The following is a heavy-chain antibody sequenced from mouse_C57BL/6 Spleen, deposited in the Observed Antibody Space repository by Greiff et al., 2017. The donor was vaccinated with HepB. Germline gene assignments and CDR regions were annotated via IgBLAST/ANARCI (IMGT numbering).Heavy chain of an antibody. CDR2: ISYDGSN. D-gene: IGHD2-3*01. CDR3: ARGGWLLAWFAY. J-gene: IGHJ3*01. Sequence: EVQLVESGPGLVKPSQSLSLTCSVTGYSITSGYYWNWIRQFPGNKLEWMGYISYDGSNNYNPSLKNRISITRDTSKNQFFLKLNSVTTEDTATYYCARGGWLLAWFAYWGQGTLVTVSA. CDR1: GYSITSGYY. V-gene: IGHV3-6*01.